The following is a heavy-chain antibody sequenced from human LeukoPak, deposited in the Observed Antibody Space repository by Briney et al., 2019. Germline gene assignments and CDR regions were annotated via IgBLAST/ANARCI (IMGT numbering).Heavy chain of an antibody. Sequence: GGSLRLSCAASGFTFSNYWVHWVRQAPGKGLEWVANIKQDGGEKYYVDSVKGRFTISRDNAKNSLYLQMNSLRAEDTAIYYCARAPIVVVPTWRPTYFDYWGQGTLVTVSS. J-gene: IGHJ4*02. CDR2: IKQDGGEK. CDR1: GFTFSNYW. CDR3: ARAPIVVVPTWRPTYFDY. V-gene: IGHV3-7*01. D-gene: IGHD2-2*01.